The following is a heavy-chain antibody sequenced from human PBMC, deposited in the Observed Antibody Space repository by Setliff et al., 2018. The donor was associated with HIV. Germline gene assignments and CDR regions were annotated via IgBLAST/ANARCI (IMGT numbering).Heavy chain of an antibody. J-gene: IGHJ4*02. Sequence: GGSLRLSCLVSGFPFRSYWMTWVRQAPGKGLEWVASIKENGIDRFYLDSVKGRFTISRDNRDNLLFLQMSSLRDEDTAIYYCSRGHPGGYWGQGTLVTVSS. CDR2: IKENGIDR. D-gene: IGHD3-16*01. CDR1: GFPFRSYW. V-gene: IGHV3-7*03. CDR3: SRGHPGGY.